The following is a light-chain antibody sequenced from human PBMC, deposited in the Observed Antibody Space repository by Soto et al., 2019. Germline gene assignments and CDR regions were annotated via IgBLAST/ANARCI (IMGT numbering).Light chain of an antibody. J-gene: IGKJ4*01. CDR1: QGIRNY. Sequence: IQLTQSPSSLSAYVGDRVTITCRASQGIRNYLAWYQQQPGKAPQLLIYLASTLQGGVPSRFSGSGSGTDFSLTSSSLQHEDVATYYCQYLNSFPLTFGGGTKVEIK. CDR2: LAS. V-gene: IGKV1-9*01. CDR3: QYLNSFPLT.